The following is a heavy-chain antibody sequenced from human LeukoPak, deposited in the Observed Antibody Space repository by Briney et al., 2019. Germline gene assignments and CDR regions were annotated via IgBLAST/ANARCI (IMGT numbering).Heavy chain of an antibody. D-gene: IGHD6-13*01. CDR3: ARGRWSFDY. J-gene: IGHJ4*02. Sequence: PSETLSLTCAVYGGSFSGYYWSWIRQPPGKGLEWIGEINHSGSTNYNPSLKSRVTISVDTSKNQFSLKLSPVTAADTAVYYCARGRWSFDYWGQGTLVTVSS. CDR2: INHSGST. V-gene: IGHV4-34*01. CDR1: GGSFSGYY.